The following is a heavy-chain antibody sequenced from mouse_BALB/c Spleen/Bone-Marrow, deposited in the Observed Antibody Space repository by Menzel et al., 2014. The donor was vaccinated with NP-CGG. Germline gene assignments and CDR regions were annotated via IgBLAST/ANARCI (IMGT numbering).Heavy chain of an antibody. CDR2: IYPGDGDT. D-gene: IGHD2-4*01. Sequence: QVQLQQSGAELARPGASVKLPCKASGYTFTSYWMQWVKQRPGQGLEWIGAIYPGDGDTRYTQKFKGKATLTADKSSSTAYMQLSSLASEDSAVYYCARWDDYDAWFAYWGQGTLVTVSA. J-gene: IGHJ3*01. CDR1: GYTFTSYW. V-gene: IGHV1-87*01. CDR3: ARWDDYDAWFAY.